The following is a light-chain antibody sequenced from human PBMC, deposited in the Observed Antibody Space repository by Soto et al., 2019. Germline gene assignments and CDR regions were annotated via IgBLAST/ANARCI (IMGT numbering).Light chain of an antibody. CDR3: QQYNSYWT. CDR2: DAS. CDR1: QSISSW. Sequence: DIQMTQSPSTRSSSLLYRVTITCRASQSISSWLAWYQQKPGKAPKLLIYDASSLESGVPSRFSGSGSGTEFTLTISSLQTDDFATYYCQQYNSYWTFGQGTKVDIK. V-gene: IGKV1-5*01. J-gene: IGKJ1*01.